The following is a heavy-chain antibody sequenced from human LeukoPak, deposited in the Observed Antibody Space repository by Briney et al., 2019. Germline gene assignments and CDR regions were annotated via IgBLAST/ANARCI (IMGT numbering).Heavy chain of an antibody. CDR1: GYTFTSYG. D-gene: IGHD3-22*01. Sequence: ASVKASCKASGYTFTSYGISWVRQAPGQGLEWMGWISAYNGNTNYAQKLQGRVTMTTDTSTSTAYMELRSLRSDDTAVYYCARVGRYYDSSGYYGYYFDYWGQGTLVTVSS. J-gene: IGHJ4*02. V-gene: IGHV1-18*01. CDR2: ISAYNGNT. CDR3: ARVGRYYDSSGYYGYYFDY.